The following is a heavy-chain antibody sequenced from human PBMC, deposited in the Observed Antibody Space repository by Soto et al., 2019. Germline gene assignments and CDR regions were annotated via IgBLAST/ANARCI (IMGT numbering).Heavy chain of an antibody. V-gene: IGHV2-5*02. D-gene: IGHD6-19*01. CDR2: IYWDDDK. Sequence: QITLKESGPPLVKPTQTLTLTCTFSGFSLSTRGVGVGWIRQPPEKALEWLALIYWDDDKLYSPSLKSRLTIPKDNSKNPVFLTMTTMGPVDTAIYSCVRDSTGWYGFDYWGQGTLVTVSS. CDR3: VRDSTGWYGFDY. J-gene: IGHJ4*02. CDR1: GFSLSTRGVG.